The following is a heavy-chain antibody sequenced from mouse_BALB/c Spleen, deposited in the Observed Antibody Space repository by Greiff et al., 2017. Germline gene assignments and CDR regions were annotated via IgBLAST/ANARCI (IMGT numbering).Heavy chain of an antibody. CDR3: ARDSTAPFAY. Sequence: EVQLVESGGGLVQPGGSLKLSCAASGFTFSSYGMSWVRQTPDKRLELVATINSNGGSTYYPDSVKGRFTISRDNAKNTLYLQMSSLKSEDTAMYYCARDSTAPFAYWGQGTLVTVSA. V-gene: IGHV5-6-3*01. D-gene: IGHD1-2*01. CDR1: GFTFSSYG. CDR2: INSNGGST. J-gene: IGHJ3*01.